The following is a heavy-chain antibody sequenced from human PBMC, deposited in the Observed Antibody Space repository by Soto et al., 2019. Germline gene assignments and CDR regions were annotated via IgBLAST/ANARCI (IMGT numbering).Heavy chain of an antibody. J-gene: IGHJ3*02. V-gene: IGHV3-11*06. Sequence: QVQLVESGGGLVKPGGSLRLSCAASGFTFSDYYMSWIRHAPGKGLEWVSYISSSSSYTNYADSVKGRFTISRDNAKNSLYLQMNSLRAEDTAVYYCARQSDGDYVPGAFDIWGQGTMVTVSS. CDR2: ISSSSSYT. CDR3: ARQSDGDYVPGAFDI. CDR1: GFTFSDYY. D-gene: IGHD4-17*01.